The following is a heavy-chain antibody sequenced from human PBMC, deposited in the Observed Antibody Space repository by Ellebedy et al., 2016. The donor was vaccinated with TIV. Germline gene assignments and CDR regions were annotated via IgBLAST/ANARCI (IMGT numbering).Heavy chain of an antibody. J-gene: IGHJ5*02. V-gene: IGHV4-59*01. Sequence: SETLSLTXTVSGGSISSYYWSWIRQPPGKGLEWIGYIYYSGSTNYNPSLKGRVTISVDTSKNQFSLKLSSVTAADTAVYYCARGGTVAGTEWFDPWGQGTLVTVSS. CDR2: IYYSGST. D-gene: IGHD6-19*01. CDR3: ARGGTVAGTEWFDP. CDR1: GGSISSYY.